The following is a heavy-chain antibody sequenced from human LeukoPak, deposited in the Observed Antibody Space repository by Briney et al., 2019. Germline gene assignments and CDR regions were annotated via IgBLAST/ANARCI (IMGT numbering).Heavy chain of an antibody. CDR3: AREGGWLRFGYELDY. Sequence: KTSETLSLTCAVYGGSFSGYYWSWIRQPPGKGLEWIGEINHSGSTNYNPSLKSRVTISVDTSKNQFSLKLSSVTAADTAVYYCAREGGWLRFGYELDYWGQGTLVTVSS. CDR2: INHSGST. CDR1: GGSFSGYY. J-gene: IGHJ4*02. D-gene: IGHD5-12*01. V-gene: IGHV4-34*01.